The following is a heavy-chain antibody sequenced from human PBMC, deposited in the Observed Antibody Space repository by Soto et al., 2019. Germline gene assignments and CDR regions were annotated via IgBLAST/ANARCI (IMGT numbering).Heavy chain of an antibody. V-gene: IGHV1-69*13. J-gene: IGHJ6*02. CDR1: GGTFSSYA. Sequence: GASVKVSCKASGGTFSSYAISWVRQAPGQGLEWMGGIIPIFGTANYAQKFQGRVTITADESTSTAYMELSSLRSEDTAVYYCARAMIVVVTRRGEWYYGMDVWGQWTTVTVSS. D-gene: IGHD3-22*01. CDR2: IIPIFGTA. CDR3: ARAMIVVVTRRGEWYYGMDV.